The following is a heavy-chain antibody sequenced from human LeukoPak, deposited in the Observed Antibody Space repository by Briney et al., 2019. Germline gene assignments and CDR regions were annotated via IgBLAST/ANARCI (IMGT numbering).Heavy chain of an antibody. J-gene: IGHJ4*02. CDR2: INSKSGGA. CDR3: AREYILTAYYGDY. V-gene: IGHV1-2*02. CDR1: GGTFSSYA. Sequence: RASVKVSCKASGGTFSSYAISWVRQAPGQGLEWMGWINSKSGGANYAQKFQGRVTMTWDTSISTAYMELSRLRSDDTAVYYCAREYILTAYYGDYWGQGTPVTVSS. D-gene: IGHD3-9*01.